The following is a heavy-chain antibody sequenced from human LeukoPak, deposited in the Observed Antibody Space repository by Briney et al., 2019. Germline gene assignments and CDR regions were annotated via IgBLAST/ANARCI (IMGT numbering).Heavy chain of an antibody. Sequence: PGGSLRLSCAASGFTFSSYSMHWVRQAPGKGLEWVAVISYDGSNKYYADSVKGRFTISRDNSKNTLYLQMNSLRAEDTAVYYCAKSGYDYDLISSWGQGTLVTVSS. J-gene: IGHJ5*02. V-gene: IGHV3-30*18. CDR2: ISYDGSNK. CDR1: GFTFSSYS. CDR3: AKSGYDYDLISS. D-gene: IGHD3-16*01.